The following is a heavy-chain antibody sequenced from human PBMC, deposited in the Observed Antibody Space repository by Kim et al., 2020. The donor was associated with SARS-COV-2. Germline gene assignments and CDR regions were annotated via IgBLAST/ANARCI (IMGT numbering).Heavy chain of an antibody. D-gene: IGHD4-17*01. CDR1: GGSISSGGYY. V-gene: IGHV4-31*03. J-gene: IGHJ6*02. CDR2: IYYSGST. Sequence: SETLSLTCTVSGGSISSGGYYWSWIRQHPGKGLEWIGYIYYSGSTYYNPSLKSRVTISVDTSENQLSLKLSSVTAADTAVYYCARVTTVVTPGAGVRSYYCGMDVWGQGTAVTVSS. CDR3: ARVTTVVTPGAGVRSYYCGMDV.